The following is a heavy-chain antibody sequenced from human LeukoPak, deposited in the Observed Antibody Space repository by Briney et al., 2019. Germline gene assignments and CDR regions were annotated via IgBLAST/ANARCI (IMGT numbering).Heavy chain of an antibody. D-gene: IGHD3-10*01. CDR2: ISSSSSYI. CDR3: ARXQIVGSGSFDY. J-gene: IGHJ4*02. CDR1: GFTFSSYS. Sequence: PGGSLRLSCAASGFTFSSYSMNWVRQAPGKGLEWVSSISSSSSYIYYADSVKGRFTISRDNAKNSLYLQMNSLRAEDTAVYYCARXQIVGSGSFDYWGQGTLVTVSS. V-gene: IGHV3-21*01.